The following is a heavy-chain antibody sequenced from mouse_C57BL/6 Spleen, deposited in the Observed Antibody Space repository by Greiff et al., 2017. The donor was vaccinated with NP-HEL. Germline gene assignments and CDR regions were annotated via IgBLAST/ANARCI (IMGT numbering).Heavy chain of an antibody. J-gene: IGHJ2*01. CDR3: AISVVGNFDY. CDR2: IHPSDSDT. Sequence: QVQLQQPGAGLVKPGASVKVSCKASGYTFTSYWMHWVKQRPGQGLEWIGRIHPSDSDTNYNQKFKGKATLTVDQSSSTAYMQLSSLTSEDSAFYYCAISVVGNFDYWGQGTTLTVSS. CDR1: GYTFTSYW. V-gene: IGHV1-74*01. D-gene: IGHD1-1*01.